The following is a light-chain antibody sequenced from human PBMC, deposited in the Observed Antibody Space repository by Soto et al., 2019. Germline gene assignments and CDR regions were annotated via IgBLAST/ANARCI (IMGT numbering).Light chain of an antibody. CDR2: KAS. CDR3: QQYNSYLRT. J-gene: IGKJ1*01. Sequence: DIQMTQSPSTLSASVGDRVTITCRASQSISSWLAWYQQKPGKAPKLLIYKASSLESGVPPRFSGSGSGTEFTLTISSLQPDDFATYYCQQYNSYLRTFGQWTKV. CDR1: QSISSW. V-gene: IGKV1-5*03.